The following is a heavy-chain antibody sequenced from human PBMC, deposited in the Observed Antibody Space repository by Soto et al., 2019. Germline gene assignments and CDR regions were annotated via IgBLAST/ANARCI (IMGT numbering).Heavy chain of an antibody. CDR3: ARDSGIVGAGWFDP. CDR2: IYYSGTT. V-gene: IGHV4-31*03. CDR1: GGSISSGGYY. J-gene: IGHJ5*02. D-gene: IGHD1-26*01. Sequence: QVQLQESGPGLVKPSQTLSLTCTVSGGSISSGGYYWSWIRQHPGKGLEWIGYIYYSGTTYYNLSLKSRVCISVDTSKNQFSLKLSSVTAADTAVYYCARDSGIVGAGWFDPWGQGTLVTVSS.